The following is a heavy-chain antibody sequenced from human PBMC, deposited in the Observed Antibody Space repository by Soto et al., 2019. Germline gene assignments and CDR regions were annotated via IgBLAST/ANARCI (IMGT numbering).Heavy chain of an antibody. V-gene: IGHV3-33*01. CDR2: IWYDGSNK. CDR3: ARAQGPSDTAMVYYYYYYGMDV. Sequence: PGGSLRLSCAASGFTFSSYGMHWVRQAPGKGLEWVAVIWYDGSNKYYADSVKGRFTISRDNSKNTLYLQMNSLRAEDTAVYYCARAQGPSDTAMVYYYYYYGMDVWGQGTTVTVSS. J-gene: IGHJ6*02. D-gene: IGHD5-18*01. CDR1: GFTFSSYG.